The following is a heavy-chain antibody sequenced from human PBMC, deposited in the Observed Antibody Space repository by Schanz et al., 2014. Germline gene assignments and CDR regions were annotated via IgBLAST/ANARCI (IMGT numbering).Heavy chain of an antibody. CDR3: ARPSDSSWYMDV. CDR2: ISYDGSSK. Sequence: PGGSLRLSCAASGFTFSDYYMSWIRQAPGKGLEWVALISYDGSSKNHADSVQGRFTISRDNSKNALYLQMDSLRAEDTAVYYCARPSDSSWYMDVWGKGTTVTVSS. J-gene: IGHJ6*03. V-gene: IGHV3-33*08. D-gene: IGHD2-21*02. CDR1: GFTFSDYY.